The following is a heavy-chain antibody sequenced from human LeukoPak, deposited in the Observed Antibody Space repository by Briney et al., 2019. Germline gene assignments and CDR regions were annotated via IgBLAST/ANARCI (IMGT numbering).Heavy chain of an antibody. J-gene: IGHJ4*02. CDR1: GFSLSTSGVG. Sequence: SGPTLVKPTQTLTLTCTFSGFSLSTSGVGVGWIRQPPRKALEWLALIYWDDDKRYSPSLKSRLTITKDTSKNQVVLTMTNMDPVDTATYYCAHWDAMIVKNYFDYWGQGTLVTVSS. CDR2: IYWDDDK. V-gene: IGHV2-5*02. D-gene: IGHD3-22*01. CDR3: AHWDAMIVKNYFDY.